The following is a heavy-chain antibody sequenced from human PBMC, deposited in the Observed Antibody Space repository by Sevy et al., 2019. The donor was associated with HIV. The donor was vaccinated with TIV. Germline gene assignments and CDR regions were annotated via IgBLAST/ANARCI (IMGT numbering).Heavy chain of an antibody. V-gene: IGHV3-33*01. Sequence: GGSLRLSCAASGFSFSSSGMHWVRQAPGKGLEWVADIWYDGSKQYYEDSVKGRFTMSRDNSKKPVYLQMNSLRVADTAVYYCARGVLGAAAGYDYMDIWGKGTTVTVSS. CDR1: GFSFSSSG. CDR3: ARGVLGAAAGYDYMDI. D-gene: IGHD6-13*01. J-gene: IGHJ6*03. CDR2: IWYDGSKQ.